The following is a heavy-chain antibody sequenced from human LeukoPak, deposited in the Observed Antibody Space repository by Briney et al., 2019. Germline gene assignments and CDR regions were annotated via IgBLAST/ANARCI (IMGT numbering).Heavy chain of an antibody. D-gene: IGHD5-18*01. CDR3: ARRTPPGYSYGYSDY. V-gene: IGHV4-39*01. CDR1: GGSISSSSYY. Sequence: SETLSLTCTVSGGSISSSSYYWGWIRQPPGKGLEWIGSIYYSGSTYYNPSLKSRVTISVDTSKNQFPLKLSSVTAADTAVYYCARRTPPGYSYGYSDYWGQGTLVTVSS. CDR2: IYYSGST. J-gene: IGHJ4*02.